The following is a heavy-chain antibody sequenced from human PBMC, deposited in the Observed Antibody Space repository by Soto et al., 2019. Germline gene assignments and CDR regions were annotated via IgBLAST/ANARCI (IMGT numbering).Heavy chain of an antibody. Sequence: QVQLVESGGGVVQPGRSLRLSCAASGFTFSSYGMYWVRQAPGKGLEWVAVISYDGSNKYYADSVKGRFTISRDNSKNTLYLQMNSLRAEDTAVYYCAKDKQQLGLFDYWGQGTLVTVSS. D-gene: IGHD6-13*01. V-gene: IGHV3-30*18. CDR3: AKDKQQLGLFDY. CDR2: ISYDGSNK. J-gene: IGHJ4*02. CDR1: GFTFSSYG.